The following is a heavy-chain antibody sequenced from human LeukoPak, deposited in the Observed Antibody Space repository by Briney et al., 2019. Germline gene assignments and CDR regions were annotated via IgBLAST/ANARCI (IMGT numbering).Heavy chain of an antibody. V-gene: IGHV1-2*02. D-gene: IGHD2-15*01. J-gene: IGHJ4*02. Sequence: ASVKVSCKASGYTFTGYYIHWVRQAPGQGLEWTGWINPNSGGTNYAQKFQGRVTMTRDTSISTAYMELSRLSSDDTAVYYCALCSGGSCYSFDYWGQGTLVTVSS. CDR2: INPNSGGT. CDR3: ALCSGGSCYSFDY. CDR1: GYTFTGYY.